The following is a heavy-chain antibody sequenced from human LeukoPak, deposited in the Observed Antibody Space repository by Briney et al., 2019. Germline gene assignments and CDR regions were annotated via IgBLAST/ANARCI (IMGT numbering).Heavy chain of an antibody. Sequence: GGSLRLSCAACGFTFSSYSMNWVRQAPGKGLEWVSYISSSSSTIYYADSVKGRFTISRDNAKNSLYLQMNSLRAEDTAVYYSARAGFTFSDYFGSFFDYWGQGTLVTVSS. CDR3: ARAGFTFSDYFGSFFDY. D-gene: IGHD3-10*01. J-gene: IGHJ4*02. CDR1: GFTFSSYS. V-gene: IGHV3-48*01. CDR2: ISSSSSTI.